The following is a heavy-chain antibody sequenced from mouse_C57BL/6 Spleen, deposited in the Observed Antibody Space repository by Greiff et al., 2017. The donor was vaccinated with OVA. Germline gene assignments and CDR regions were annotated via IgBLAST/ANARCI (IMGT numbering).Heavy chain of an antibody. J-gene: IGHJ4*01. V-gene: IGHV1-66*01. CDR3: ARRELGPHYYAMDY. CDR1: GYSFTSYY. Sequence: VQLQQSGPELVKPGASVKISCKASGYSFTSYYIHWVKQRPGQGLEWIGWIYPGSGNTKYNEKFKGKATLTADTSSSTAYMQLSSLTSEDSAVYYCARRELGPHYYAMDYWGQGTSVTVSS. CDR2: IYPGSGNT. D-gene: IGHD4-1*01.